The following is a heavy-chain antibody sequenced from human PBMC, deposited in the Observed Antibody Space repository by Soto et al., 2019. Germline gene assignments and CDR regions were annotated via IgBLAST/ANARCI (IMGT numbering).Heavy chain of an antibody. CDR3: ARDGRSFMVRGGPPLDY. V-gene: IGHV1-69*01. CDR2: IIPIFGTA. J-gene: IGHJ4*02. Sequence: QVQLVQSGAEVKKPGSSVKVSCKASGGTFSSYAISWVRQAPGQGLEWMGGIIPIFGTANYAQKFQGRVTITADESTSTAYMERSSLRSEDTAVYYCARDGRSFMVRGGPPLDYWGQGTLVTVSS. D-gene: IGHD3-10*01. CDR1: GGTFSSYA.